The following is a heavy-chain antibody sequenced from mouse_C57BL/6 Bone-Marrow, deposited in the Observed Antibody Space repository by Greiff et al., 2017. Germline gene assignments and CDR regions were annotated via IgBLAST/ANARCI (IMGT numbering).Heavy chain of an antibody. V-gene: IGHV1-81*01. Sequence: QVQLQQSGAELARPGASVKLSCRASGYTFTSYGISWVKQRTGQGLEWIGEIYPRSGNTYYNEKFKGKATLTADKSSSTAYMELRSLTSEDSAVYFCARFHYYGSTHWYCDVWGTGTTGTVSS. J-gene: IGHJ1*03. CDR2: IYPRSGNT. D-gene: IGHD1-1*01. CDR3: ARFHYYGSTHWYCDV. CDR1: GYTFTSYG.